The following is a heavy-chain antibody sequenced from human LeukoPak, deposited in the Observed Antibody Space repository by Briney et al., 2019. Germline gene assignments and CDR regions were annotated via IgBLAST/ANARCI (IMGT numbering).Heavy chain of an antibody. CDR3: ARTTGIAVPFDY. CDR1: GGSISSYY. D-gene: IGHD6-19*01. Sequence: SETLSLTCTASGGSISSYYWSWIRQPPGKGLEWIGYIYYSGSTNYNPSLKSRVTISVDKSKNQFSLKLSSVTAADTAVYYCARTTGIAVPFDYWGQGTLVTVSS. J-gene: IGHJ4*02. V-gene: IGHV4-59*12. CDR2: IYYSGST.